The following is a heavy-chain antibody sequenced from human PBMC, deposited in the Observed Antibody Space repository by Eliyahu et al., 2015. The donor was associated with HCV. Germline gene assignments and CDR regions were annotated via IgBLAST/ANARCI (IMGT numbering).Heavy chain of an antibody. CDR2: ILYTGNT. D-gene: IGHD6-13*01. CDR1: XXSISVDHF. J-gene: IGHJ4*02. CDR3: ARLGLGSSWFY. Sequence: QLQLQESGPGLVKRSETLSLTCTVSXXSISVDHFWGWIRQPPGKGLEYIGSILYTGNTHYXPALRSRVIISVDTSKNQFSLNLSSVTAADTAVYYCARLGLGSSWFYWGQGTLVTVSS. V-gene: IGHV4-39*01.